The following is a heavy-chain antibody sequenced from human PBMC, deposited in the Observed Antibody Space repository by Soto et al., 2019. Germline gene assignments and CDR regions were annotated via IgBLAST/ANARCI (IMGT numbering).Heavy chain of an antibody. CDR1: GGSFSGYY. V-gene: IGHV4-34*01. J-gene: IGHJ4*02. CDR3: ARGSTTEKVDS. CDR2: INHSGST. Sequence: SETLSLTCAVYGGSFSGYYWIRIRQPPGKGLEWIGEINHSGSTNYNPSLRSRVTISADTSMNQFSLALTSVTAADTAIYYCARGSTTEKVDSWGQGILVTVSS.